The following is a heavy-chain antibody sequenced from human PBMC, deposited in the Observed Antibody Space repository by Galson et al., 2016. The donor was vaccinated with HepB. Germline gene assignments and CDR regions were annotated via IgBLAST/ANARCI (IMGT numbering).Heavy chain of an antibody. CDR2: IYPGDSDI. D-gene: IGHD5-24*01. CDR1: GFSFTNYW. J-gene: IGHJ3*02. CDR3: ARPVEMAVLNDAFDI. V-gene: IGHV5-51*01. Sequence: QSGAEVKKPGESLKISCKGSGFSFTNYWIAWVRQMPGKGLEWMGIIYPGDSDIRYSPSFQGQVTISADKSINTAYLQWSSLKAPDTAMYYCARPVEMAVLNDAFDIWGQGTMVTISS.